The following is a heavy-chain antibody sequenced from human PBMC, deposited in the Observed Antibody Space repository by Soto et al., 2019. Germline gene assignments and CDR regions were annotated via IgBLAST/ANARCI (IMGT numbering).Heavy chain of an antibody. CDR1: GAAVSNGDYR. CDR2: IYNDGST. D-gene: IGHD5-12*01. CDR3: ARVREYSGYDMATWFDP. Sequence: SETLSLTCTVSGAAVSNGDYRWNWIRQPPGKGLEWIGDIYNDGSTHYNPSLKSRVTISVDTSKNQFSLRLSSVTAADTAVYYCARVREYSGYDMATWFDPWGQGTLVT. J-gene: IGHJ5*02. V-gene: IGHV4-30-4*08.